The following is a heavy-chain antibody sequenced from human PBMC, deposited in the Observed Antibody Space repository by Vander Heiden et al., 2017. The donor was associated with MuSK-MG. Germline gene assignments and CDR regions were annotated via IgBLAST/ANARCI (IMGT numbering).Heavy chain of an antibody. D-gene: IGHD3-10*01. CDR2: ISYSGST. CDR1: GCSISSCGYY. J-gene: IGHJ4*02. CDR3: ARDQYYYGSVDY. V-gene: IGHV4-31*03. Sequence: QVQLQESGPGLVKPSQTLSLTCTVSGCSISSCGYYWSWIRQHPGKGLEWIGYISYSGSTYYNPSLKSRVTISLDTSKNQFSLNLSSVTAADTAVYYCARDQYYYGSVDYWGQGTLVTISS.